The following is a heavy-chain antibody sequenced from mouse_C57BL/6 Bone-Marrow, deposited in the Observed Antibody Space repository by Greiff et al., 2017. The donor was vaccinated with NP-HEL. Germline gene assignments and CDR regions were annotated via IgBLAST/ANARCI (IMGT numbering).Heavy chain of an antibody. J-gene: IGHJ4*01. Sequence: EVKLMESGGGLVQPGGSLSLSCAASGFTFTDYYMSWVRQPPGKALEWLGFIRNKANGYTTEYSASVKGRFTITRDNSQSILYLQMNALRAEDSATYYCARRYYGSRGGYAMDYWGQGTSVTVSS. D-gene: IGHD1-1*01. V-gene: IGHV7-3*01. CDR3: ARRYYGSRGGYAMDY. CDR1: GFTFTDYY. CDR2: IRNKANGYTT.